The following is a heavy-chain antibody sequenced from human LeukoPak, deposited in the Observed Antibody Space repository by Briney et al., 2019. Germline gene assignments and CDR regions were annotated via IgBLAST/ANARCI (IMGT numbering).Heavy chain of an antibody. J-gene: IGHJ4*02. CDR3: ARARLHHNYGSGTNFDY. Sequence: PSETLSLTCTVSGGSISSSSYYWGWIRQPPGKGLEWIGSIYYSGSTYYNPSLKSRVTISVDTSKNQFSLQLNSVTPEDTAVYYCARARLHHNYGSGTNFDYWGQGSPVTVSS. CDR2: IYYSGST. D-gene: IGHD3-10*01. CDR1: GGSISSSSYY. V-gene: IGHV4-39*01.